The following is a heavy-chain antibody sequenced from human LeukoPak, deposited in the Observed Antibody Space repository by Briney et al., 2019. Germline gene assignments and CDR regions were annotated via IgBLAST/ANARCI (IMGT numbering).Heavy chain of an antibody. CDR2: INPNSGGT. J-gene: IGHJ5*02. V-gene: IGHV1-2*02. CDR1: GYTFTSYY. CDR3: ARTKMTTVTTSWFDP. D-gene: IGHD4-17*01. Sequence: ASVKVSCKASGYTFTSYYMHWVRQAPGQGLEWMGWINPNSGGTNYAQKFQGRVTMTRDTSISTAYMELSRLRSDDTAVYYCARTKMTTVTTSWFDPWGQGTLVTVSS.